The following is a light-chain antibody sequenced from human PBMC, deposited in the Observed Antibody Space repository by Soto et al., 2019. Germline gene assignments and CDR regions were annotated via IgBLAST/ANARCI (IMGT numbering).Light chain of an antibody. CDR3: QQYNSYSIT. Sequence: DIQMTQSPSTLSASVGDRVTLTCRASQSISSWLAWYQHKPGKAPKLLIYKASTLESGVPSRFSGSGSGTEFTLTISSLQPDDFATYYYQQYNSYSITFGQGTRLEIK. CDR1: QSISSW. V-gene: IGKV1-5*03. CDR2: KAS. J-gene: IGKJ5*01.